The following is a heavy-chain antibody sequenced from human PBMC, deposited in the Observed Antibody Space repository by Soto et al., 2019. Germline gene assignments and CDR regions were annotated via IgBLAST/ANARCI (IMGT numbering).Heavy chain of an antibody. CDR1: GDSISSGGYS. J-gene: IGHJ5*02. CDR2: IYHTGST. CDR3: ARLGGGTTSFFRGSNGCDP. Sequence: QLQLQESGSGLVKPSQTLSLTCAVSGDSISSGGYSWSWIRQPAGKGLEWIGYIYHTGSTYYSPSLKNRVNMSVDRSKNPFSLILNSVTAADTAVYYCARLGGGTTSFFRGSNGCDPWGQGILVIVSS. D-gene: IGHD2-15*01. V-gene: IGHV4-30-2*01.